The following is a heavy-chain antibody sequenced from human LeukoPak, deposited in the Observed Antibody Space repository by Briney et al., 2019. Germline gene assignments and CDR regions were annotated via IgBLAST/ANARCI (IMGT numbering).Heavy chain of an antibody. D-gene: IGHD2-2*01. Sequence: SETLSLTCTVSGGSISSGGYYWSWIRQPPGKGLEWIGYIYHSGSTYYNPSLKSRVTISADRSKNQFSLKLSSVTAADTAVYYCARSCSSTSCYGHYAADYWGQGTLVTVSS. CDR2: IYHSGST. CDR1: GGSISSGGYY. CDR3: ARSCSSTSCYGHYAADY. J-gene: IGHJ4*02. V-gene: IGHV4-30-2*01.